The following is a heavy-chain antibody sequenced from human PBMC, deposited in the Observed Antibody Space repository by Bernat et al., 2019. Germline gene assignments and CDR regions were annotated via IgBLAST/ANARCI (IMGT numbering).Heavy chain of an antibody. CDR3: AKGPTGIVGATTDEYFQH. J-gene: IGHJ1*01. V-gene: IGHV3-15*07. D-gene: IGHD1-26*01. Sequence: EVQLVESGGGLVKPGGSLRLSCAASGFTFSNAWMNWVRQAPGKGLEWVGRIKSKTDGGTTDYAAPVKGRFTISRDDSKNTLYLQMNSLRAEDTAVYYCAKGPTGIVGATTDEYFQHWGQGTLVTVSS. CDR2: IKSKTDGGTT. CDR1: GFTFSNAW.